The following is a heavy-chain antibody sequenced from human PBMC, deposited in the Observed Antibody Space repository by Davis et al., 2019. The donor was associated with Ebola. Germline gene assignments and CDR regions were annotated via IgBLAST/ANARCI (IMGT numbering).Heavy chain of an antibody. J-gene: IGHJ4*02. Sequence: ASVKVSCKASGYTFTGYYMHWVRQAPGQGLEWMGRINPNSGGTNYAQKFQGRVTMTRDTSISTAYMELSRLRSDDTAVYYCARAGPAPYSSGWYSVDYWGQGTLVTVSS. CDR1: GYTFTGYY. V-gene: IGHV1-2*06. CDR3: ARAGPAPYSSGWYSVDY. D-gene: IGHD6-19*01. CDR2: INPNSGGT.